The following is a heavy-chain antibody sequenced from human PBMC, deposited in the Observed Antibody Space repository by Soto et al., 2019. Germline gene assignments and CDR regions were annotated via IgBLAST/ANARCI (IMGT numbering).Heavy chain of an antibody. J-gene: IGHJ4*02. CDR1: GFTFSSYA. CDR2: ISYDASNK. D-gene: IGHD6-13*01. CDR3: ARGYSSSSAAFDY. V-gene: IGHV3-30-3*01. Sequence: QVQLVESGGGVVQPGRSLRLSCAASGFTFSSYAIHWVRQAPGKGLEWVAIISYDASNKYYADSVKGRFTISRDNSKNTLYLQMNSLRPEDTAVYYCARGYSSSSAAFDYWGRGTLVTVSS.